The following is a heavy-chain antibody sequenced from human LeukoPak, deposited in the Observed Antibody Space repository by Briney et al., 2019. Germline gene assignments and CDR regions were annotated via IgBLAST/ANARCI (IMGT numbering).Heavy chain of an antibody. D-gene: IGHD4-11*01. J-gene: IGHJ4*02. CDR2: INHSGST. CDR3: ARAGDYSNYVDY. CDR1: GGSFSGYY. V-gene: IGHV4-34*01. Sequence: PSETLSLTCAVYGGSFSGYYWSWIRQHPGKGLEWIGEINHSGSTNYNPSLKSRVTISVDTSENQFSLKLSSVTAADTAVYYCARAGDYSNYVDYWGQGTLLTVSS.